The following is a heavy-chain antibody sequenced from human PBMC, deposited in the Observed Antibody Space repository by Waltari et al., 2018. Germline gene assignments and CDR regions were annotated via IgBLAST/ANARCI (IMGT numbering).Heavy chain of an antibody. V-gene: IGHV4-34*01. CDR2: INHSGST. D-gene: IGHD3-22*01. J-gene: IGHJ5*02. CDR3: ARVTITMIESEDWFDP. Sequence: QVQLQQWGAGLLKPSETLSLTCAVYGGSFSGYYWSWIRQPPGKGLEWIGEINHSGSTNYNPSRKSRVTISVDTSKNQFSLKLSSVTAADTAVYYCARVTITMIESEDWFDPWGQGTLVTVSS. CDR1: GGSFSGYY.